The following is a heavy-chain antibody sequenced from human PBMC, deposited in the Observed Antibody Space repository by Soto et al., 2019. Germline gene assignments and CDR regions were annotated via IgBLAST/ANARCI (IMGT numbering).Heavy chain of an antibody. CDR3: ARDSRRCSGDSCYARDAFDI. D-gene: IGHD2-15*01. V-gene: IGHV4-31*03. Sequence: QVQLQESGPGLVKPSQTLSLTCTVSGGSISSGGYYWSWISQHPGKGLEWIGYIYYSGSTYYNPSLKSRVTRSVVTAKNHCPLKLCSGTAADTAVYYGARDSRRCSGDSCYARDAFDIWGQGTMVIVSS. CDR2: IYYSGST. J-gene: IGHJ3*02. CDR1: GGSISSGGYY.